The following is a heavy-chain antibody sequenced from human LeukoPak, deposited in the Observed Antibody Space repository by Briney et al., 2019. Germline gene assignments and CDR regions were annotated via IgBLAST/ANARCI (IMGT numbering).Heavy chain of an antibody. D-gene: IGHD6-25*01. V-gene: IGHV5-51*01. J-gene: IGHJ2*01. CDR3: ARHAIAADWWTDQDKWYFDL. CDR2: IYPGGSDT. Sequence: GESLKISCKGSGYSFTSYWIGWVRQMPGKGLEWMGIIYPGGSDTRYSPSFQGQVTISADKSISTAYLQWSSLKASDTAMYYCARHAIAADWWTDQDKWYFDLWGRGTLVTVSS. CDR1: GYSFTSYW.